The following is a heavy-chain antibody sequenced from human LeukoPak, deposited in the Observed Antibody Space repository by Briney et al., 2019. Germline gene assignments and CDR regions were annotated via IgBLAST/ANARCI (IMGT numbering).Heavy chain of an antibody. CDR1: DGSINSYY. J-gene: IGHJ3*02. CDR2: VHYSGST. CDR3: ARATGTTRNAFDI. V-gene: IGHV4-59*01. D-gene: IGHD1-7*01. Sequence: PSETLSLTCTDSDGSINSYYWSWIRQSPGKGLEWIGYVHYSGSTNYNPSLKSRVTISVDTSKKQVSLKLNFVTAVDTAVYYCARATGTTRNAFDIWGQGTMVTVSS.